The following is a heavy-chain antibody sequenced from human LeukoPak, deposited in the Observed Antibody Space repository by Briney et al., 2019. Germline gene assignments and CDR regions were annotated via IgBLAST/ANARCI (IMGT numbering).Heavy chain of an antibody. CDR3: ARHGCSSASCYLGRFDP. J-gene: IGHJ5*02. D-gene: IGHD2-2*01. CDR1: GYSFTSYW. CDR2: IDPSDSYT. V-gene: IGHV5-10-1*01. Sequence: GESLKISCKGSGYSFTSYWISWVRQMPGKGVEWMGRIDPSDSYTNYSPSFQGHVTISADKSISTAYLQWSSLKASDTAMYYCARHGCSSASCYLGRFDPWGQGTLVTVSS.